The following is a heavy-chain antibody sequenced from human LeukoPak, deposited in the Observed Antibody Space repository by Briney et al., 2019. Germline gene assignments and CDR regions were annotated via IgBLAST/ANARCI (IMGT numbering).Heavy chain of an antibody. CDR1: GYTFTGYY. D-gene: IGHD5-24*01. Sequence: ASVKVSCKASGYTFTGYYMHWVRQAPGQGLEWLGWINPNSGGTNYAQNFQGRVTMTSDTSITTAYMELSRLTSDDTAVYYCARDGDGYQWGQGTPVTVSS. V-gene: IGHV1-2*02. J-gene: IGHJ4*02. CDR2: INPNSGGT. CDR3: ARDGDGYQ.